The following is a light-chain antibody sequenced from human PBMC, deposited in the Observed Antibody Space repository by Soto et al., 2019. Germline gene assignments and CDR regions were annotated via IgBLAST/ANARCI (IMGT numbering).Light chain of an antibody. CDR3: LQHGSYPYT. J-gene: IGKJ2*01. V-gene: IGKV1-17*03. CDR2: GAS. CDR1: QDISNS. Sequence: DIQMTQSPSAMSVSVGDRVTITCRASQDISNSLAWFQQKPGKVPKRLIYGASSSQSGFPSRFSGSGSGTEFTLTISSLQPEDFATYYCLQHGSYPYTFGQGTKLEIK.